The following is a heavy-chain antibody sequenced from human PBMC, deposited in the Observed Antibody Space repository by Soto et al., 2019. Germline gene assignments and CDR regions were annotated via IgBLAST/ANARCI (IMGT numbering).Heavy chain of an antibody. J-gene: IGHJ4*02. Sequence: EVQLVESGGGLVQPGGSLRLSCAASAFSIGSYWLHWVRQAPGKGLVWVSRISSDGSSRNYADSVNGRFTISRDNAKNTLYLQMDSLRAEDTALYCCTRGASGYGNFDYWGQGTLVTVSS. CDR2: ISSDGSSR. V-gene: IGHV3-74*01. CDR1: AFSIGSYW. CDR3: TRGASGYGNFDY. D-gene: IGHD5-12*01.